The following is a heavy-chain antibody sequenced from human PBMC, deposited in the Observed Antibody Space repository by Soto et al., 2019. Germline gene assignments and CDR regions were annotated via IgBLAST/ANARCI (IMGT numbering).Heavy chain of an antibody. V-gene: IGHV1-2*04. Sequence: ASVKVSCKASGYTFTGYYMHWVRQAPGQGLEWMGWINPNSGGTNYAQKFQGWVTMTRDTSISTAYMERSRLRSDDTAVYYCARDRESRTGLYGMDVWGQGTTVTVSS. CDR3: ARDRESRTGLYGMDV. D-gene: IGHD1-1*01. J-gene: IGHJ6*02. CDR2: INPNSGGT. CDR1: GYTFTGYY.